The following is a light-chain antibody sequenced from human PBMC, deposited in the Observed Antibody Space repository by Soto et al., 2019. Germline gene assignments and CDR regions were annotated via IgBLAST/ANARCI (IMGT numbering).Light chain of an antibody. CDR3: QQYGRSPKT. CDR1: QSVSSY. CDR2: DAS. J-gene: IGKJ1*01. Sequence: EIVLTQSPATLSLSPGERATLSCRASQSVSSYLAWYQQKPGQAPRLLIYDASNRATGIPARFSGSGSGTDFTLTISRPEPEDIAVYYCQQYGRSPKTFGQGTKVDIK. V-gene: IGKV3-11*01.